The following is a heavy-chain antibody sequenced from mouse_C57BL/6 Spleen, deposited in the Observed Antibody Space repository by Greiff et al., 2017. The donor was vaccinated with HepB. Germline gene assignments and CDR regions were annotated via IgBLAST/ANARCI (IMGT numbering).Heavy chain of an antibody. CDR3: ARSGATVVARRLYFDV. Sequence: QVQLKQSGAELMKPGASVKLSCKATGYTFTGYWIEWVKQRPGHGLEWIGEILPGSGSTNYNEKFKGKATFTADTSSNTAYMQLSSLTTEDSAIYYCARSGATVVARRLYFDVWGTGTTVTVSS. D-gene: IGHD1-1*01. V-gene: IGHV1-9*01. CDR2: ILPGSGST. CDR1: GYTFTGYW. J-gene: IGHJ1*03.